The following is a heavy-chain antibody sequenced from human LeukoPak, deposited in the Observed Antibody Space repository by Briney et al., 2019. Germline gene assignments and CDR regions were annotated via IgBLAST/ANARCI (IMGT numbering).Heavy chain of an antibody. V-gene: IGHV3-21*01. Sequence: GGSLRLSCAASGFTFSSSSMNWVRQAPGKGLEWVSSNSSGSSYIYYADSVKGRFTISRDNAKNSLSLQMNSLRAEDTAVYYCARGSTTVTPNLDYWGQGTLITVSS. D-gene: IGHD4-17*01. CDR3: ARGSTTVTPNLDY. J-gene: IGHJ4*02. CDR1: GFTFSSSS. CDR2: NSSGSSYI.